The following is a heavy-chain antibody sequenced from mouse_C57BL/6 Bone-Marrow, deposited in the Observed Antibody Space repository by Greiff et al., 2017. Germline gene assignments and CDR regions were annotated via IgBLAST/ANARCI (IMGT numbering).Heavy chain of an antibody. V-gene: IGHV1-63*01. CDR2: IYPGGGYT. J-gene: IGHJ2*01. CDR1: GYTFTNYW. Sequence: ESGAELVRPGTSVKMSCKASGYTFTNYWIGWAKQRPGHGLEWIGDIYPGGGYTNYNEKFKGKATLTADKSSSTAYMQFSSLTSEDSAIYYCAYYGSSPFDYWGQGTTLTVSS. D-gene: IGHD1-1*01. CDR3: AYYGSSPFDY.